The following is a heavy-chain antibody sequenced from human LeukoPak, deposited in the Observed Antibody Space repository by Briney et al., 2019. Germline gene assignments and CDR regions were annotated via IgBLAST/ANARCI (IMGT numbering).Heavy chain of an antibody. J-gene: IGHJ4*02. D-gene: IGHD3-22*01. CDR1: GFIFSSYG. CDR3: ARGRNYYDSSGYGIDY. V-gene: IGHV3-48*04. CDR2: ISSSGSTI. Sequence: GGSLRLSCAASGFIFSSYGMNWVRQAPGKGLEWVSYISSSGSTIYYADSVKGRFTISRDNAKNSLYLQMNSLRAEDTAVYYCARGRNYYDSSGYGIDYWGQGTLVTVSS.